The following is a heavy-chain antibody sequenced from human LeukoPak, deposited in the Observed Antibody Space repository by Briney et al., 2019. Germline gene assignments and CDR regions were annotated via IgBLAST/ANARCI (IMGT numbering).Heavy chain of an antibody. CDR1: GGSFSGYY. D-gene: IGHD6-13*01. V-gene: IGHV4-34*01. CDR3: ARALPVDRSSWYYFDY. Sequence: PSETLSLTCAVYGGSFSGYYSSWIRQPPGKGLEWIGEINHSGSTNYNPSLKSRVTISLDETKNQFSLKLSSVTAADTAVYYCARALPVDRSSWYYFDYWGQGNLGTVSS. CDR2: INHSGST. J-gene: IGHJ4*02.